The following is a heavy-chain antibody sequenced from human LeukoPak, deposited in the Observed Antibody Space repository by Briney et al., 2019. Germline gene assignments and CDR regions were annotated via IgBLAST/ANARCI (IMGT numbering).Heavy chain of an antibody. V-gene: IGHV3-7*01. D-gene: IGHD6-13*01. Sequence: GGSLRLSCAASGFTFGRFWMTWVRQAPGKGLEWVANIKPDGTQKTYVHSVKGRFIISRDNAKNSMYLQMNSLRADDTAVYYCATAPAAADSWWGQGTLVAVSS. CDR3: ATAPAAADSW. CDR1: GFTFGRFW. CDR2: IKPDGTQK. J-gene: IGHJ4*02.